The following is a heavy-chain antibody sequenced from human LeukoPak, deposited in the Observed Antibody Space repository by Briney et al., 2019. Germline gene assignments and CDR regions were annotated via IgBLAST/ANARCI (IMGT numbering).Heavy chain of an antibody. Sequence: GGSLRLSCAASGFTFRNASMSWVRQAPGKGLEWVGRIKSKTDGGTIAYAAPVKGRFTISRDDSKNTLYLRINNLGTEDTAVYFCAHRDTTMVRVDYWGQGTLVTVSS. CDR3: AHRDTTMVRVDY. V-gene: IGHV3-15*01. D-gene: IGHD5-18*01. J-gene: IGHJ4*02. CDR1: GFTFRNAS. CDR2: IKSKTDGGTI.